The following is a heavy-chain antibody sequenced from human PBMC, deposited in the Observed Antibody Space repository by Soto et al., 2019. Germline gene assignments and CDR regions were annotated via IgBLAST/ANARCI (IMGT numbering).Heavy chain of an antibody. J-gene: IGHJ4*02. V-gene: IGHV3-30*18. CDR3: ANDIGSGPLDY. D-gene: IGHD3-3*01. Sequence: LRLSCAASGFTFSSYGMHWVRQAPGKGLEWVAVISYDGSNKYYADSVKGRFTISRDNSKNTLYLQMNSLRAEDTAVYYCANDIGSGPLDYWGQGTLVTVSS. CDR1: GFTFSSYG. CDR2: ISYDGSNK.